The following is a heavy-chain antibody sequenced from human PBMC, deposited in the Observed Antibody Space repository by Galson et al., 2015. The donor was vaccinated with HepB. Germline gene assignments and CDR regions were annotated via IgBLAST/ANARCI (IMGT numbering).Heavy chain of an antibody. J-gene: IGHJ4*02. V-gene: IGHV3-33*01. CDR3: ARLQRRFGNLWFGESLDY. CDR2: IWYDGSNK. CDR1: GFTFSSYG. D-gene: IGHD3-10*01. Sequence: SLRLSCAASGFTFSSYGMHWVRQAPGKGLEWVAVIWYDGSNKYYADSVKGRFTISRDNSKNTLYLQMNSLRAEDTAVYYCARLQRRFGNLWFGESLDYWGQGTLVTVSS.